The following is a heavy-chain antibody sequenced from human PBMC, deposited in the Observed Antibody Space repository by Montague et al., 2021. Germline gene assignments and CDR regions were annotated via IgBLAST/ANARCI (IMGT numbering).Heavy chain of an antibody. CDR3: AREWGGFDF. J-gene: IGHJ3*01. V-gene: IGHV4-59*01. CDR2: IYSSGNT. D-gene: IGHD1-26*01. Sequence: SETLSLTCTVSGDSMSTYKWNWIRQPPGKGLEWIGYIYSSGNTNYNPSLKSRVTISLDTSRNQFSLKVSSVTAADTAVYYCAREWGGFDFWGHGTMVTVSS. CDR1: GDSMSTYK.